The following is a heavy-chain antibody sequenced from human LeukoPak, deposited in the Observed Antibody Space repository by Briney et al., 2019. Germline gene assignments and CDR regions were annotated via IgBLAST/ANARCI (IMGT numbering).Heavy chain of an antibody. J-gene: IGHJ4*02. D-gene: IGHD3-16*02. CDR3: ARAGYYDYVWGSYRSKYFDY. Sequence: ASVKVSCKASGYTFTSYGISWVRQAPGQGLEWMGWISAYNGNTNYAQKLQGRVTMTTDTSTSTAYMELRSLRSDDTAVYYCARAGYYDYVWGSYRSKYFDYWGQGTLVTVSS. CDR2: ISAYNGNT. CDR1: GYTFTSYG. V-gene: IGHV1-18*01.